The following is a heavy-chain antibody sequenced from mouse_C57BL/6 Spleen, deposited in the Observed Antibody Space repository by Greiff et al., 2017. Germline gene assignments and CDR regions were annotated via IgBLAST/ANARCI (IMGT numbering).Heavy chain of an antibody. CDR3: AREDGSSYYYYAMDY. V-gene: IGHV5-17*01. Sequence: EVKVVESGGGLVKPGGSLKLSCAASGFTFSDYGMHWVRQAPEKGLEWVAYISSGSSTIYYADTVKGRFTISRDNAKNTLFLQMTSLRSEDTAMYYCAREDGSSYYYYAMDYGGQGTSVTVSS. CDR2: ISSGSSTI. CDR1: GFTFSDYG. D-gene: IGHD1-1*01. J-gene: IGHJ4*01.